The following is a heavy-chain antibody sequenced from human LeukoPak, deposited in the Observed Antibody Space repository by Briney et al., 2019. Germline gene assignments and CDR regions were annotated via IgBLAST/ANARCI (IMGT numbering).Heavy chain of an antibody. CDR3: ARVQYTALVYSSHFDN. V-gene: IGHV3-7*01. CDR2: IKLGEYER. CDR1: GFSFSSYW. Sequence: PGGSLRLSCAASGFSFSSYWMTWVRQAPGKGLEWVASIKLGEYERSYVDSVKGRFTISRDNAKSSLYLEMNSLGAEDTAMYFCARVQYTALVYSSHFDNWGQGILVTVS. J-gene: IGHJ4*02. D-gene: IGHD5-18*01.